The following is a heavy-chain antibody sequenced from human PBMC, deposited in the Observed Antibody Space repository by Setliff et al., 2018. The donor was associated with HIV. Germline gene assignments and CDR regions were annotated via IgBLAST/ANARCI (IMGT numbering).Heavy chain of an antibody. CDR1: GYTFTSHY. CDR3: ARGVGSSWFDS. CDR2: INVNNDAT. J-gene: IGHJ5*01. Sequence: GASVKVSCKASGYTFTSHYIHWVRQAPGQGLEWMGWINVNNDATNYAKKFQGRVTMTRDTSISTAFMDLSSLRSDDTAMYYCARGVGSSWFDSWGQGTLVTVSS. V-gene: IGHV1-2*02. D-gene: IGHD1-26*01.